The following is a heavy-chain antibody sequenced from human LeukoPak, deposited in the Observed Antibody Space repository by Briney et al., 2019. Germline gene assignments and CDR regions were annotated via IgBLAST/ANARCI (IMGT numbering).Heavy chain of an antibody. D-gene: IGHD4-23*01. CDR3: ARGLTLGTVVTHTGVDY. Sequence: PGGSLGLSCAASGFTFSDYYMSWIRQAPGKGLEWVSYISSSGSTIYYADSVKGRFTISRDNTKNSLYLQMNSLRAEDTAVYYCARGLTLGTVVTHTGVDYWGQGTLVTVSS. CDR1: GFTFSDYY. J-gene: IGHJ4*02. V-gene: IGHV3-11*01. CDR2: ISSSGSTI.